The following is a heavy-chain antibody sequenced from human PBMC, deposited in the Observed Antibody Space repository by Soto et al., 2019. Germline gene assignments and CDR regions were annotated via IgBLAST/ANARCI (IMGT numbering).Heavy chain of an antibody. CDR2: IYPGDSDT. V-gene: IGHV5-51*01. Sequence: PGESLKISCKGSGYSFTSYWIGWVRQMPGKGLEWMGIIYPGDSDTRYSPSFQGQVTISADKSISTAYLQWSSLKASDTAMYYCARPSDYYDSSGYYPVDAFDIWGQGTMVTVSS. D-gene: IGHD3-22*01. CDR3: ARPSDYYDSSGYYPVDAFDI. CDR1: GYSFTSYW. J-gene: IGHJ3*02.